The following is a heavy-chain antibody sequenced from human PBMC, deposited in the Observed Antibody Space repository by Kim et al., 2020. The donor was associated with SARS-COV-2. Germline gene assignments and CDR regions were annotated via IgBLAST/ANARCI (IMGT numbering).Heavy chain of an antibody. CDR3: ARHYDFWSGYYIGGAGTDAGDGMDV. V-gene: IGHV3-48*02. CDR2: ISSSSSTI. D-gene: IGHD3-3*01. J-gene: IGHJ6*02. Sequence: GGSLRLSCAASGFTFSSYSMNWVRQAPGKGLEWVSYISSSSSTIYYADSVKGRFTISRDNAKNSLYLQMNSLRDEDTAVYYCARHYDFWSGYYIGGAGTDAGDGMDVWGQGTTVTVSS. CDR1: GFTFSSYS.